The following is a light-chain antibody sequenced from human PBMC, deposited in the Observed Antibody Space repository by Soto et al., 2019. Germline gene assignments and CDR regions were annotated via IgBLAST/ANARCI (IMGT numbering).Light chain of an antibody. Sequence: DIVMTQSPDSLAVSLGERATINFKSSQSVLYSSNNKNYLAWYQQKAGQPPKLLIYWASTRESGVPDRFSGSGSGTDFTLTISSLQAEDVAVYYCQQHYNTPWTFGQGTKVDI. CDR1: QSVLYSSNNKNY. CDR3: QQHYNTPWT. V-gene: IGKV4-1*01. CDR2: WAS. J-gene: IGKJ1*01.